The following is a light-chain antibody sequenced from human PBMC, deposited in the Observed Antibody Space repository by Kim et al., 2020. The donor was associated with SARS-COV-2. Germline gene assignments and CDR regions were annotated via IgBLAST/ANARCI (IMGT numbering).Light chain of an antibody. V-gene: IGLV1-40*01. CDR3: QSYDSTLRAV. CDR1: SPTIGAGSD. CDR2: GNN. J-gene: IGLJ2*01. Sequence: QSVTPSCTVPSPTIGAGSDAQCYQQLPGTAPKLPIPGNNNRPSGVPDRFSGSKSGTSASLAITGLQAVDEADDYCQSYDSTLRAVFGGGTQLTVL.